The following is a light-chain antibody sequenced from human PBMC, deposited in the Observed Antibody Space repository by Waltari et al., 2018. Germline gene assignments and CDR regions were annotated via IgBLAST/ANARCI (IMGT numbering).Light chain of an antibody. CDR2: TAS. V-gene: IGKV1-9*01. Sequence: DIQLTQSPSFLSASHGDRVTITCRASQGISGYLAWYQKKPGQAPELLIYTASTLQSVVPSRFRGSGSGTEFTLTISSLQPEDFATYYCQQLNSYPITFGGGTKVEIK. CDR3: QQLNSYPIT. CDR1: QGISGY. J-gene: IGKJ4*01.